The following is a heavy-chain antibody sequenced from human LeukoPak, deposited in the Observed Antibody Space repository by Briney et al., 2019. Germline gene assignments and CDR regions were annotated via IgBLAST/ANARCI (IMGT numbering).Heavy chain of an antibody. Sequence: PGGSLRLSCAASGFTFSSYGMHWVRQAPGKGLEWVAVIWYDGSNKYYADSVKGRFTISRDNSKNTLYLQMNSLRAEDTAVYYCAREGSSYGLNYYYYGMDVWGQGTTVTVSS. CDR3: AREGSSYGLNYYYYGMDV. V-gene: IGHV3-33*01. CDR2: IWYDGSNK. J-gene: IGHJ6*02. D-gene: IGHD5-18*01. CDR1: GFTFSSYG.